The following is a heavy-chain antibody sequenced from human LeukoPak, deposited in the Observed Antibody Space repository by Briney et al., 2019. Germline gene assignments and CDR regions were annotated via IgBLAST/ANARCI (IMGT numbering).Heavy chain of an antibody. CDR2: IWYDGSNK. Sequence: GGSLRLSCAVSGFTFSTYWMSWVRQAPGKGLEWVAFIWYDGSNKYYADSVKGRFTISRDNSKNTLSLQMSSLRPDDTAVYYCAKAYSYGYDYWGQGTLVTVSS. V-gene: IGHV3-30*02. J-gene: IGHJ4*02. CDR1: GFTFSTYW. D-gene: IGHD5-18*01. CDR3: AKAYSYGYDY.